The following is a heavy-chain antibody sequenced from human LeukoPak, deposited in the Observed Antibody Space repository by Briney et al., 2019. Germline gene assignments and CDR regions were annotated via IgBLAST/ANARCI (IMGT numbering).Heavy chain of an antibody. D-gene: IGHD5-24*01. CDR3: ARGRWLQWGFDY. Sequence: GRSLRLSCAAPGFTFSSYGMHWVRQAPGKGLEWVAVIWYDGSNKYYADSVKGRFTISRDNSKNTLYLQMNSLRAEDTAVYYCARGRWLQWGFDYWGQGTLVTVSS. CDR1: GFTFSSYG. J-gene: IGHJ4*02. CDR2: IWYDGSNK. V-gene: IGHV3-33*01.